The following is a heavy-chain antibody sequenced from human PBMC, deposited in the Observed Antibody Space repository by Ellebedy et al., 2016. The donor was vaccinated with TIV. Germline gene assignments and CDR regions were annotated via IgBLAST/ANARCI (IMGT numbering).Heavy chain of an antibody. CDR1: GFTFTTYA. V-gene: IGHV3-23*01. J-gene: IGHJ4*02. CDR2: ISHTGTRT. Sequence: GESLKISCAASGFTFTTYAMHWVRQAPGKGLEWVSTISHTGTRTYYTNSVEGRFIISRDNSKKTLYLQMNSLRAEDTAVYYCARESPELDYWGQGTLVTVSS. CDR3: ARESPELDY.